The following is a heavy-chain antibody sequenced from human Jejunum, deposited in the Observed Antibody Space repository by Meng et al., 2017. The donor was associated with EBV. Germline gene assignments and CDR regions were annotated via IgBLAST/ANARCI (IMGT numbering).Heavy chain of an antibody. CDR1: GDSIDSRNW. V-gene: IGHV4-4*02. CDR3: VRGGDYCLVY. J-gene: IGHJ4*02. CDR2: IYYSGST. D-gene: IGHD2-21*02. Sequence: QVQLQVSGPGLVKPSGTLSLTCAVSGDSIDSRNWWSWVRQSPERGLEWIGEIYYSGSTNYNPSLKSRVTILVDRSENHFSLHLSSVTAADTAVHYCVRGGDYCLVYWGQGTLVTVSS.